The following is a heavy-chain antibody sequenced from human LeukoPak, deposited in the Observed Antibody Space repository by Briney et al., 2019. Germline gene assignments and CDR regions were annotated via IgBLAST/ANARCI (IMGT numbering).Heavy chain of an antibody. Sequence: SGPGLVKPSETLSLTCTVSGGSISSSSYYWGWIRQPPGKGLEWIGSIYYSGSTYYNPSLKSRVTIFVDTSKNQFSLKLSSVTAADTAVYYCARRQGNKYHNGVNWFDPWGQGTLVTVSS. D-gene: IGHD2-2*01. CDR3: ARRQGNKYHNGVNWFDP. J-gene: IGHJ5*02. CDR2: IYYSGST. V-gene: IGHV4-39*01. CDR1: GGSISSSSYY.